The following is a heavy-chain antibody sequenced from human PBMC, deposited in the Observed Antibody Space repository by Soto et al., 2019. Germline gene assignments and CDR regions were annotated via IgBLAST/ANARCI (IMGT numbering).Heavy chain of an antibody. CDR1: GYTLTELS. Sequence: ASVKVSCKVSGYTLTELSMHWVRQAPGKGLEWMGGFDPEDGETIYAQKFQGRVTMTEDTSTDTAYMELSSLRSEDTAVYYCATDLAYYYDSSGYYYAPFRYWGQGTLVTVSS. D-gene: IGHD3-22*01. CDR2: FDPEDGET. J-gene: IGHJ4*02. CDR3: ATDLAYYYDSSGYYYAPFRY. V-gene: IGHV1-24*01.